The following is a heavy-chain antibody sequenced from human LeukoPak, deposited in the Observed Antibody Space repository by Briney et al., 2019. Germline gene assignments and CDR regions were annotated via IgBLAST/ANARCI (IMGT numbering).Heavy chain of an antibody. Sequence: GGSLRLSCAASGFTFSTYAIHWVRQAPRKGLAWVAVISYDGNNKYCADSVKGRFTISRDNFKNTLYLQMNSLRAEDTAVYYCARIRVTYFDSWGQGTLVTVSS. D-gene: IGHD2-21*02. J-gene: IGHJ4*02. CDR2: ISYDGNNK. CDR3: ARIRVTYFDS. CDR1: GFTFSTYA. V-gene: IGHV3-30-3*01.